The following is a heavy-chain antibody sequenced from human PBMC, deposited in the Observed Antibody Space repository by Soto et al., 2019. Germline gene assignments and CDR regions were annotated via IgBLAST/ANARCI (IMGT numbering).Heavy chain of an antibody. CDR1: GDTFNFYT. J-gene: IGHJ4*02. V-gene: IGHV1-69*02. CDR3: ATNYGSGSAHFDN. Sequence: QVQLVQSGAEVKKPGSSVKVSCTASGDTFNFYTISWVRQAPGQGLEWMGRIIPMLGMSNYAQNFQGRVTMIADKSTSTGYMELSSLRSEDTALYYCATNYGSGSAHFDNWGQGILVTVSS. D-gene: IGHD3-10*01. CDR2: IIPMLGMS.